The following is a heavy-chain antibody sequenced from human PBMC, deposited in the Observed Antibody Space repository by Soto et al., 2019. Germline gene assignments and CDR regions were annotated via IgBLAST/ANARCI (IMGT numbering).Heavy chain of an antibody. Sequence: QVQLQESGPGQVKPSETLSLKCTISGGSISVSYWSWIRQPPGQALEWIGYIYDSGSPYYNPSLRSRVINSADTSKDQISLELTSATAADTAVYYCARGVGSSPPRYWGRGTLVTVSS. CDR3: ARGVGSSPPRY. D-gene: IGHD1-26*01. CDR1: GGSISVSY. CDR2: IYDSGSP. V-gene: IGHV4-59*01. J-gene: IGHJ4*02.